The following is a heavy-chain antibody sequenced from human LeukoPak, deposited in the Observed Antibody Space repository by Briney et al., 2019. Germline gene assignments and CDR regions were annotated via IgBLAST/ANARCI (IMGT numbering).Heavy chain of an antibody. CDR2: IRYDGSNK. Sequence: GGSLRLSCAASGFTFSSYGMHWVRQAPGKGLERVAFIRYDGSNKYYADSVKGRFTISRDNSKNTLYLQMNSLRAEDTAVYYCTKDPTIFGVVILYYFDYWGQGTLVTVSS. D-gene: IGHD3-3*01. J-gene: IGHJ4*02. CDR3: TKDPTIFGVVILYYFDY. V-gene: IGHV3-30*02. CDR1: GFTFSSYG.